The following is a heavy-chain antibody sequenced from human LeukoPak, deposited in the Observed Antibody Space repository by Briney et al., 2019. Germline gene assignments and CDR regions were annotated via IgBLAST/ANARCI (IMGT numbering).Heavy chain of an antibody. V-gene: IGHV3-30-3*01. J-gene: IGHJ3*02. D-gene: IGHD6-25*01. CDR3: ARDAEERPTITARYGAFDI. Sequence: GRSLRLSSAASGFTFSSYAMHWVRQAPGKGLEWVAVISYDGSNKYYADSVKARFTISRDNSKNTLYLQMNSLRAEDTAVYYCARDAEERPTITARYGAFDIWGQGTMVTVSS. CDR1: GFTFSSYA. CDR2: ISYDGSNK.